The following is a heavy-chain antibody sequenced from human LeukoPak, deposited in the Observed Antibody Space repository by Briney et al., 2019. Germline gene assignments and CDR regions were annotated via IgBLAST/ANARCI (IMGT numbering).Heavy chain of an antibody. J-gene: IGHJ4*02. Sequence: GGSLRLSCAASGFTFSSYWMNWVRQAPGKGVEWVANIKQDGSEKDYVDSVKGRFTISRDNAKNSLYLQMNSLRAEDTAVYYCARVSSLAVAGFFDYWGQGILVTVSS. V-gene: IGHV3-7*01. CDR3: ARVSSLAVAGFFDY. CDR1: GFTFSSYW. CDR2: IKQDGSEK. D-gene: IGHD6-19*01.